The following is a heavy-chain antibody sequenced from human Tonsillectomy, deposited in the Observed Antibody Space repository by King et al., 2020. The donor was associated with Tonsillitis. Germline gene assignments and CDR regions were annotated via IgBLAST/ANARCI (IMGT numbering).Heavy chain of an antibody. J-gene: IGHJ3*02. CDR1: GFTFSDYD. Sequence: VQLVESGGDLVKPGGSLRLSCATSGFTFSDYDMNWVRQAPGKGLEWVSSIRGSGRNINYADSVKGRFTISRDNSKKSLHLQMDSLRAEDTAVYYCAKDKGAAYFDTGRGAFDIWGQGTVVTVSS. D-gene: IGHD3-22*01. V-gene: IGHV3-21*01. CDR3: AKDKGAAYFDTGRGAFDI. CDR2: IRGSGRNI.